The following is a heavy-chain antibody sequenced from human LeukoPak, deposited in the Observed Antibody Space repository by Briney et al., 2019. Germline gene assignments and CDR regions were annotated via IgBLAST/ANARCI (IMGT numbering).Heavy chain of an antibody. D-gene: IGHD3-9*01. J-gene: IGHJ6*03. CDR3: ARNDEYFDWLPSYYYYMDV. CDR1: GYTFTGYY. CDR2: INPNSGGT. V-gene: IGHV1-2*02. Sequence: ASVKVSCKASGYTFTGYYMHWVRQAPGQGLEWMGWINPNSGGTNYAQKGQGRVTMTRDTSISTAYMELSRLRSDDTAVYYCARNDEYFDWLPSYYYYMDVWGKGTTVTVSS.